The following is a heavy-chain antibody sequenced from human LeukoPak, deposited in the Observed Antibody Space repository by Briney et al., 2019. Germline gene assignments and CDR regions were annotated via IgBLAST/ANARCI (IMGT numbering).Heavy chain of an antibody. D-gene: IGHD6-13*01. Sequence: GGSLRLSCAASGFMFSRHWMNWVRQAPGKGLEWVANINQDGSEKYYVDSVKGRFTISRDNDKNLVHLQMNSLRAEDTAVYYCARGGGMRSWYDFDYWGQGTLVTVSS. CDR3: ARGGGMRSWYDFDY. CDR1: GFMFSRHW. CDR2: INQDGSEK. V-gene: IGHV3-7*04. J-gene: IGHJ4*02.